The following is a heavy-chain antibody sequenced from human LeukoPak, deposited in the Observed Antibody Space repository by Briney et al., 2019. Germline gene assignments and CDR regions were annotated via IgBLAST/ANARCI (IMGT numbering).Heavy chain of an antibody. J-gene: IGHJ1*01. D-gene: IGHD3-10*01. CDR1: GCTFTNYG. V-gene: IGHV1-3*04. Sequence: ASVKVSCKTSGCTFTNYGMHWVRQAPRQSPEWMGWINTGNGNTKSSQKFRDRVTLTRDTSASTAYMELNSLSSEDTAVYYCARVPLDDASRHYYPHWGQGTLVTVSS. CDR3: ARVPLDDASRHYYPH. CDR2: INTGNGNT.